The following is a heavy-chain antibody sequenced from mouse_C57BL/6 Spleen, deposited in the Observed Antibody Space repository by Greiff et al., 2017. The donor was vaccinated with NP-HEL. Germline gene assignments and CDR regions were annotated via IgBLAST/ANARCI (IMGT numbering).Heavy chain of an antibody. CDR2: IHPNSGST. CDR3: ARAPSYYYGSSYGYAMDY. Sequence: QVQLQQPGAELVKPGASVKLSCKASGYTFTSYWMHWVKQSPGQGLEWIGMIHPNSGSTNYNEKFKSKATLTVDKSSSTAYMQLSSLTSEDSAVYYCARAPSYYYGSSYGYAMDYWGQGTSVTVSS. D-gene: IGHD1-1*01. J-gene: IGHJ4*01. CDR1: GYTFTSYW. V-gene: IGHV1-64*01.